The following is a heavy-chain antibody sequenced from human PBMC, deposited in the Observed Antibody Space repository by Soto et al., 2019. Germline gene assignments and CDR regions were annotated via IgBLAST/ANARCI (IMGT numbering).Heavy chain of an antibody. CDR1: GGSISSVGHS. Sequence: QVQLQESGPRLVKPSQTLSLTCIVSGGSISSVGHSWSWIRQHPGKGLEWIGYIDDSENTYYNPSLKSRPSMSVDTSRSQCPLNLSPVTAADTAVYYCARLSGSSYLPPDYWGQGTLVTVSS. CDR3: ARLSGSSYLPPDY. D-gene: IGHD1-26*01. CDR2: IDDSENT. J-gene: IGHJ4*02. V-gene: IGHV4-31*03.